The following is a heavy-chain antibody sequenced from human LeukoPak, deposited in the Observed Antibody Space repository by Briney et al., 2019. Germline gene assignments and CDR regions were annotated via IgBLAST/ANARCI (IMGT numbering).Heavy chain of an antibody. J-gene: IGHJ4*02. V-gene: IGHV1-69*01. CDR1: GGTFSSYA. CDR3: ARGFYDSSGKQRWVFDY. CDR2: IIPIFGTA. D-gene: IGHD3-22*01. Sequence: SVKVSCKASGGTFSSYAISWVRQAPGQGLEWMGGIIPIFGTANYAQKFQGRVTITADESTSTAYMELSSLRAEDTAVYYCARGFYDSSGKQRWVFDYWGQGTLVTISS.